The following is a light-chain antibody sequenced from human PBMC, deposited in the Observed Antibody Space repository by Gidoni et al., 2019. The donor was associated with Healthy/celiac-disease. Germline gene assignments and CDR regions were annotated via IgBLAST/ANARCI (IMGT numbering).Light chain of an antibody. V-gene: IGKV1-39*01. Sequence: IRMTQSPSSLSASVGDRVTITCRASQSISSYLNWYQQKPGKAPKLLIYAASSLQSGVPSRFSGSGSGTDFTLTISSLQPEDFATYYCQQSYSTPPLYTFGQGTKLEIK. CDR1: QSISSY. CDR3: QQSYSTPPLYT. J-gene: IGKJ2*01. CDR2: AAS.